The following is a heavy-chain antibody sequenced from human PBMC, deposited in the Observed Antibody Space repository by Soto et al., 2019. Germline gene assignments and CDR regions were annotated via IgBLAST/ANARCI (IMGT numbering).Heavy chain of an antibody. CDR1: GFTFSRYT. D-gene: IGHD1-20*01. CDR2: ISSGSLSI. J-gene: IGHJ6*02. CDR3: ARGVSRSDNCMDV. Sequence: PGGSLRLSCAASGFTFSRYTMNWVRQTPGKGLEWVSYISSGSLSIYYADSVKGRFTVSRDNAKNSLFLQMNSLRDEDTAVYYCARGVSRSDNCMDVWGQGTTVTVSS. V-gene: IGHV3-48*02.